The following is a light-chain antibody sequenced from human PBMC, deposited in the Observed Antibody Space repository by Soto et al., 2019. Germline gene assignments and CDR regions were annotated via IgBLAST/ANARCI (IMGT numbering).Light chain of an antibody. CDR3: QQRNSYPRT. CDR2: AAS. Sequence: DSQLTQSRSFLSASVGSRLTITCRASQGINIFLAWFQQKPGKAPNLLISAASTLQSGVPSRFSGSGYETEFTLTITSLQTEDSATYYCQQRNSYPRTFGQGTKVDIK. CDR1: QGINIF. J-gene: IGKJ2*01. V-gene: IGKV1-9*01.